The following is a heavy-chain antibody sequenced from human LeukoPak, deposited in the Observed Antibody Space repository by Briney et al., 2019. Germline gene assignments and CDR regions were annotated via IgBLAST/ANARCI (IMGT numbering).Heavy chain of an antibody. D-gene: IGHD2-2*01. J-gene: IGHJ4*02. Sequence: GGSLTLSCVAPGFTFSSYGMHWVRQAPGRGLEWVAVIWYDGSNKYYADSVKGRFTISRDNSKNTLYLQMNSLRAEDTAVYYCARGVVVPAATGFAGFDYWGQGTLVTVSS. CDR2: IWYDGSNK. CDR3: ARGVVVPAATGFAGFDY. V-gene: IGHV3-33*01. CDR1: GFTFSSYG.